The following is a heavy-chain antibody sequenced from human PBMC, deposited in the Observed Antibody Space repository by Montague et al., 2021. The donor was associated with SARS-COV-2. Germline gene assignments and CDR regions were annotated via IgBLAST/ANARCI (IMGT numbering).Heavy chain of an antibody. CDR1: GGSISSSHW. Sequence: SETLSLTCAVSGGSISSSHWWSWVRQPPGKGLEWIGEIYHSGSTKYNPSLKSRVTISIDKSKNQFSLKLSSVTAADTAVYYCAREFRTYGYGGQYWYFDLWGRGTLVTVSS. D-gene: IGHD3-10*01. J-gene: IGHJ2*01. V-gene: IGHV4-4*02. CDR3: AREFRTYGYGGQYWYFDL. CDR2: IYHSGST.